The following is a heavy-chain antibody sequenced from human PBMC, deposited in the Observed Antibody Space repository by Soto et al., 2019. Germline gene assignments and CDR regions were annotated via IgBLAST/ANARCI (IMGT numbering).Heavy chain of an antibody. D-gene: IGHD2-2*01. J-gene: IGHJ6*02. CDR2: INPSGGIT. V-gene: IGHV1-46*01. Sequence: ASVKGSCKASGYTLTSYYLHWVRQAPGQGPEWVGIINPSGGITNDAQKFQDRVTMTSDTSTSTVYMELSSLRSEDTAVYYCARGISTTRYYYYYGMDVWGQGTTVTVSS. CDR1: GYTLTSYY. CDR3: ARGISTTRYYYYYGMDV.